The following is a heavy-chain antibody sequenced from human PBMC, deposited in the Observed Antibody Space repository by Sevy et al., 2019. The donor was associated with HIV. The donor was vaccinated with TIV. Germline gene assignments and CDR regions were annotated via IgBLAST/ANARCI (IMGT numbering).Heavy chain of an antibody. V-gene: IGHV3-23*01. CDR1: GFTFSSYA. CDR2: ISGSDGST. CDR3: AKDRIFMIGDAFDI. Sequence: PGGSLRLSCAASGFTFSSYAMSWVRQAPGKGLEWVSGISGSDGSTYYTDSVKGRFTISRDTSKNTLYLQMNSLRAEDTAVYYCAKDRIFMIGDAFDIWGQGTLVTVSS. J-gene: IGHJ3*02. D-gene: IGHD3-22*01.